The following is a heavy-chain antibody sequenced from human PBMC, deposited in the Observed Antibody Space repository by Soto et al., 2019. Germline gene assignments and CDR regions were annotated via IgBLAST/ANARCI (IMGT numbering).Heavy chain of an antibody. Sequence: ASVKVSCKASGYTFTGYYMHWVRQAPGQGLEWMGWINPNSGGTNYAQKFQGRVAMTRDTSISTVYMELSRLRSDDTAVYYRARGSYGGNSQAFDMWGQGTMVTVSS. V-gene: IGHV1-2*02. CDR2: INPNSGGT. D-gene: IGHD2-21*02. J-gene: IGHJ3*02. CDR3: ARGSYGGNSQAFDM. CDR1: GYTFTGYY.